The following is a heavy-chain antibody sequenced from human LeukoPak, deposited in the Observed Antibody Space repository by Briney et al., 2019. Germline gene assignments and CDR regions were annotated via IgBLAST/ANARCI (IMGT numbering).Heavy chain of an antibody. CDR1: GFTFSSYE. V-gene: IGHV3-48*03. J-gene: IGHJ4*02. Sequence: GGSLRLSCAASGFTFSSYEMNWVRQAPGKGLEWVSYILNSGTTSYYADSVKGRFTISRDNAKNSLYLQMNSLRAEDTGVYYCARDPPDYWGQGILVTVSS. CDR3: ARDPPDY. CDR2: ILNSGTTS.